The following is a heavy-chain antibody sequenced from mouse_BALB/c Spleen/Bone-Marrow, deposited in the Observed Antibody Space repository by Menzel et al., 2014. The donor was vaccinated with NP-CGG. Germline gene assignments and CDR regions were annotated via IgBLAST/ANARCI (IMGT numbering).Heavy chain of an antibody. CDR3: ARIWAYYAMDY. J-gene: IGHJ4*01. D-gene: IGHD4-1*01. CDR1: GFTFSSYG. CDR2: INSNGSST. V-gene: IGHV5-6-3*01. Sequence: EVQVVESGGGLVQPGGSLKLSCAASGFTFSSYGMSWVRQTPDKRLELVATINSNGSSTYYPDSVKGRFTISRDNAKNTLYLQMSSLKSEDTAMYYCARIWAYYAMDYWGQGTSVTVSS.